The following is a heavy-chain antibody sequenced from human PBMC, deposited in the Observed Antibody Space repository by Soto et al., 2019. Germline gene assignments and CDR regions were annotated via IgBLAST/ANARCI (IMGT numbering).Heavy chain of an antibody. V-gene: IGHV3-11*01. CDR3: ASLYVQLERREQAFDI. D-gene: IGHD1-1*01. Sequence: QVQLVESGGGLVKPGGSLRLSCAASGFTFSDYYMSWIRQAPGQGLEWVSYISSSGSTIYYADSVKGRFTISRDNAKNSLYLQMNSLRAEDTAVYYCASLYVQLERREQAFDIWGQGTMVTVSS. J-gene: IGHJ3*02. CDR1: GFTFSDYY. CDR2: ISSSGSTI.